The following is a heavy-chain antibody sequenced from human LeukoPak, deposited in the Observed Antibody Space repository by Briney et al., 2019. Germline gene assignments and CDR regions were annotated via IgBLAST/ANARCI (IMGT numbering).Heavy chain of an antibody. J-gene: IGHJ4*02. V-gene: IGHV4-59*01. D-gene: IGHD3-16*01. CDR1: GGSISSYY. Sequence: SETLSLTCTVSGGSISSYYWGWIRQSPGRGLEYIGFIHFSGSTNYNPSLESRVTISADTSTNQFSLKVNSVTTADTAVYYYARGFVIPLGGGFDFWGQGILVTVSS. CDR2: IHFSGST. CDR3: ARGFVIPLGGGFDF.